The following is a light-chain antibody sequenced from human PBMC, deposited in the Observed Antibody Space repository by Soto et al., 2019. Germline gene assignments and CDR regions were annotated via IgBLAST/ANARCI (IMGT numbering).Light chain of an antibody. V-gene: IGKV3-11*01. J-gene: IGKJ4*01. CDR3: QQRSDWPST. Sequence: EIVLTQSPATLSLSPGERATLSCRASQSVGTYFAWYQHKPGQAPRLLIYDSSNRATGIPARFSGSGSGTDFTLTISSLEPEDFAVYYCQQRSDWPSTFGGGTKVEIK. CDR2: DSS. CDR1: QSVGTY.